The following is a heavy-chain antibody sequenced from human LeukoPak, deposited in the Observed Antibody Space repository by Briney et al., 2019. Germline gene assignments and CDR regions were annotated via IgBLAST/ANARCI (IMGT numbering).Heavy chain of an antibody. CDR2: IIPIFGTA. Sequence: SVKVSCKASGGTFSSYAISWVRQAPGQGLEWMGGIIPIFGTANYAQKFQGRVTITADESTSTAYMELSSLRSEDTAAYYCASAIAARPNYYGMDVWGQGTTVTVSS. J-gene: IGHJ6*02. CDR3: ASAIAARPNYYGMDV. V-gene: IGHV1-69*13. CDR1: GGTFSSYA. D-gene: IGHD6-6*01.